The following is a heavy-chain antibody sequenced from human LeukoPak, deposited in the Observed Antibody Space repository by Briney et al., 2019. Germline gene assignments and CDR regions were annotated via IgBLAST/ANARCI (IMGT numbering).Heavy chain of an antibody. V-gene: IGHV3-20*04. CDR2: INWNGGST. CDR1: GFTFDDYG. D-gene: IGHD3-16*02. CDR3: ARMGHVWGSYRYTEYYFDY. Sequence: GGSLRLSCAASGFTFDDYGMSWVRQAPGKGLEWVSGINWNGGSTGYADSVKGRFTISRDNAKNSLYLQMNSLRAEDTALYYCARMGHVWGSYRYTEYYFDYWGQGTLVTVSS. J-gene: IGHJ4*02.